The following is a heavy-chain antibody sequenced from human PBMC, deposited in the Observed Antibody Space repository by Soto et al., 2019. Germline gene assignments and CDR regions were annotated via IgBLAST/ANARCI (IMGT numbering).Heavy chain of an antibody. CDR1: GFTFSSYA. Sequence: GGSLRLSCAASGFTFSSYAMSWVRQAPGKGLEWVANVKQDGSEKYYVDSVKGRFTISRDNAKNSLYLQMNSLRAEDTAVYYCARTSQIFGVVHYYYYMDVWXKGTTVTVSS. D-gene: IGHD3-3*01. V-gene: IGHV3-7*01. CDR3: ARTSQIFGVVHYYYYMDV. CDR2: VKQDGSEK. J-gene: IGHJ6*03.